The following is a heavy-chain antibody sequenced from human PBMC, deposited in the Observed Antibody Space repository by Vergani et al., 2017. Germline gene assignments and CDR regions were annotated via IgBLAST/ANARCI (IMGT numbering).Heavy chain of an antibody. J-gene: IGHJ5*02. V-gene: IGHV4-38-2*01. D-gene: IGHD3-22*01. CDR3: ARRSSSYYFDI. CDR1: GDSISSGNN. CDR2: ASHSGDT. Sequence: QVNLQESGPGLVKPSETLSLTCAVSGDSISSGNNWGWIRQPPGKGLEWISSASHSGDTYFNPTLKGRVSISMDTSKNYLFLTLSSVTAADTAMYYCARRSSSYYFDIWGQGVLITVSS.